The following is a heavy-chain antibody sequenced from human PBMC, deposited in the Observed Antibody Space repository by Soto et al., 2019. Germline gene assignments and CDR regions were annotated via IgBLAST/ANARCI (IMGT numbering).Heavy chain of an antibody. CDR1: EGTFNTYA. J-gene: IGHJ4*02. V-gene: IGHV1-69*19. D-gene: IGHD3-10*01. Sequence: QVQLVQSGAEMKKPGSSVKVSCQSSEGTFNTYAMNWVRQAPGQGPEWMGDISPMFGAANYAPKFQGRVTITADESTGTSYMQLNSLTSEDTALYFCAREVQVHTPAFVYWGQGTLVTVSS. CDR2: ISPMFGAA. CDR3: AREVQVHTPAFVY.